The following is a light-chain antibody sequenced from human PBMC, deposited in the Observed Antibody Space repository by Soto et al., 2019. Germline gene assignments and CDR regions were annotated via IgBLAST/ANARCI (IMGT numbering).Light chain of an antibody. Sequence: EIVLTQSPGTLSLSPGERATLSCRASQSFSSSYLAWYQQKPGQAPRLLIYGASSRATGIPDRFSGSGSGTDFTLNISRLEPDDFAVYYCQQYGTSITFGQGTRLE. CDR3: QQYGTSIT. CDR1: QSFSSSY. V-gene: IGKV3-20*01. J-gene: IGKJ5*01. CDR2: GAS.